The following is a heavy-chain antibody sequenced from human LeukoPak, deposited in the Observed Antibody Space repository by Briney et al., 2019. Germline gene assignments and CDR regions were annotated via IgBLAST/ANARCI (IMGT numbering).Heavy chain of an antibody. D-gene: IGHD2-21*01. CDR3: ARESWAYSPFDS. V-gene: IGHV4-39*07. CDR1: DGSIGSGTYY. Sequence: PSETLSLTCSVSDGSIGSGTYYWGWIRQPPGKGLEWIGSIYYRGSTYYNPSLTSRVTISIDTSKNQFSLKLSSVTAADTAVYYCARESWAYSPFDSWGQGILVTVSP. CDR2: IYYRGST. J-gene: IGHJ4*02.